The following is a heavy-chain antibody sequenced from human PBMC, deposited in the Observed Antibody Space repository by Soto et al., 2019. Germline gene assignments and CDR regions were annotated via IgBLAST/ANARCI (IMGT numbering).Heavy chain of an antibody. V-gene: IGHV3-23*01. Sequence: EVQLLESGGGSVQPGGSLRLSCTASGFSFDDYAMSWVRQAPGKGLERVSSISGGGVNTYYADSVMGRFTISRDNSKNMLFLQMNSLRAEDTAVYYCAKERFEGGSNGLDVWGQGTTVTVSS. CDR3: AKERFEGGSNGLDV. J-gene: IGHJ6*02. CDR1: GFSFDDYA. D-gene: IGHD3-9*01. CDR2: ISGGGVNT.